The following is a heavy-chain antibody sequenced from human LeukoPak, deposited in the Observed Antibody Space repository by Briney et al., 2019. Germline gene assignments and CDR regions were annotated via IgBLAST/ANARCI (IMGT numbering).Heavy chain of an antibody. CDR3: ARAPGYYYDSSGYLFDY. CDR2: IIPILGIA. Sequence: ASVNVSCKASGGTFGSYAISWVRQAPGQGVEWMGRIIPILGIANYAQKFQGRVTITADKSTSTAYMELSSLRSGDTAVYYCARAPGYYYDSSGYLFDYWGQGTLVTVSS. V-gene: IGHV1-69*04. D-gene: IGHD3-22*01. CDR1: GGTFGSYA. J-gene: IGHJ4*02.